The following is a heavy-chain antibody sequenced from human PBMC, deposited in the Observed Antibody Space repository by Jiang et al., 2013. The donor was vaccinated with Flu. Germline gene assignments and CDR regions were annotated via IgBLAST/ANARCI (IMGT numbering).Heavy chain of an antibody. Sequence: SGAEVKKPGASVKVSCKASGYTFSSHAMHWVRQAPGQRPEWMGWINAGDGNTKYSQKFQGRVTILRDTSASTVYMELSSLTSEDTAVYYCARDHYDILGNYFDQWGQGTLVTVSS. CDR1: GYTFSSHA. CDR3: ARDHYDILGNYFDQ. J-gene: IGHJ4*02. CDR2: INAGDGNT. D-gene: IGHD3-9*01. V-gene: IGHV1-3*01.